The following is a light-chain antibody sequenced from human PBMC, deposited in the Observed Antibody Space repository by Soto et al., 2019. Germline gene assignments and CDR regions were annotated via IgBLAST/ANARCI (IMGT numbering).Light chain of an antibody. CDR3: QTWGTGLGV. Sequence: QSVLTQSPSASASLGASVKLTCTLSSGHSSYAIAWHQQQPEKGPRYLMKLNSDGSHSKEDGIPDRFSGSSSGAERYLTISSLHSEDEADYYCQTWGTGLGVFGGGTKLTVL. CDR2: LNSDGSH. J-gene: IGLJ2*01. CDR1: SGHSSYA. V-gene: IGLV4-69*01.